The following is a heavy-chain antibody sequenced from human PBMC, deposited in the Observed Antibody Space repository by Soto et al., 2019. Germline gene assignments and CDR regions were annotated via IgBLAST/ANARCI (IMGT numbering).Heavy chain of an antibody. CDR3: ARDWGPCSSTSCPISGMDV. D-gene: IGHD2-2*01. Sequence: PSETLSLTCTVSGGSISSGDYYWSWIRQPPGKGLEWIGYIYYSGSTYYNPSLKSRVTISVDTSKTQFSLKLNSVTAADTAVYYCARDWGPCSSTSCPISGMDVWGQGTTVTVSS. V-gene: IGHV4-30-4*01. CDR2: IYYSGST. J-gene: IGHJ6*02. CDR1: GGSISSGDYY.